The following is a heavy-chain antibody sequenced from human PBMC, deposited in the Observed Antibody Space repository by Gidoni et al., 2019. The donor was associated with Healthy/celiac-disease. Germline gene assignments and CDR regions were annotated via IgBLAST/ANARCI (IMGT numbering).Heavy chain of an antibody. J-gene: IGHJ3*02. CDR2: IYWDDDK. CDR3: AHRRDWGDTMVRELPPADAFDI. V-gene: IGHV2-5*02. D-gene: IGHD3-10*01. CDR1: GFSLSTSGVG. Sequence: QITLKESGPTRVKPTQTLTLTCTFSGFSLSTSGVGVGWIRQPPGKALEWLALIYWDDDKRYSPSLKSRLTITKDTSKNQVVLTMTNMDPVDTATYYCAHRRDWGDTMVRELPPADAFDIWGQGTMVTVSS.